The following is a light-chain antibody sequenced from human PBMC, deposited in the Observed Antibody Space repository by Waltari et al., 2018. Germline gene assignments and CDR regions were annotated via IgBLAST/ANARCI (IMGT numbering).Light chain of an antibody. J-gene: IGLJ2*01. V-gene: IGLV3-1*01. CDR3: QAWDPTSHVT. Sequence: SYELTQPPSVSVSPGQTASIPCSGDGLGNKYVSWFQQRPGQSPVLVIYEDAKRPSGVPARISGSNSENMATLPISGTQATDEADYYCQAWDPTSHVTFGGGTKLTVL. CDR2: EDA. CDR1: GLGNKY.